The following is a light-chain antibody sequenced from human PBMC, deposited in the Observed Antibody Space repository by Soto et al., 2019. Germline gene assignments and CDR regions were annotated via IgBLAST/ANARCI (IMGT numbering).Light chain of an antibody. CDR2: EVS. CDR1: SSDVGGYNY. CDR3: SSYAGSSGYV. V-gene: IGLV2-8*01. J-gene: IGLJ1*01. Sequence: QSVLTQPPSASGSPGQSVTISCTGTSSDVGGYNYVFWYQQHPGKAPKLMIYEVSKRPSGVPDRFSGSKSGNTASLTVSGLQAEDEADYYCSSYAGSSGYVFGTGTKLTVL.